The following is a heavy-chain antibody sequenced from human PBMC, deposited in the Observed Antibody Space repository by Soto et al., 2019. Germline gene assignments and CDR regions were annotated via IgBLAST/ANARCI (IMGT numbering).Heavy chain of an antibody. CDR2: INAGNGNT. J-gene: IGHJ2*01. CDR3: ARGGSLSWYFDR. D-gene: IGHD1-26*01. V-gene: IGHV1-3*01. Sequence: QVQLVQSGAEVKKPGASVKVSCKASGYTFTSYAMHWVRQAPGQRLEWMGWINAGNGNTKYSQKFQGRVTITKDTSASTAYMELSSLRTEETAVYDCARGGSLSWYFDRWGRGTLVTVSS. CDR1: GYTFTSYA.